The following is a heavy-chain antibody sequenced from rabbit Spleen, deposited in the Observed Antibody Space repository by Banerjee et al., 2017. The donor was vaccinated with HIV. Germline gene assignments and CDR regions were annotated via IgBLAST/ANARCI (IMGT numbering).Heavy chain of an antibody. J-gene: IGHJ4*01. CDR3: ARDFPNNGWGEFNL. CDR1: GFDFSRYS. Sequence: QLEETGGGLVQPGGSLTLSCKTSGFDFSRYSMSWVRQAPGKGLEWIGAIYTGRGGTDYANWVNGRFTISSDNAQYTMDLQMNSLTAADTATYFCARDFPNNGWGEFNLWGPGTLVTVS. V-gene: IGHV1S7*01. D-gene: IGHD4-1*01. CDR2: IYTGRGGT.